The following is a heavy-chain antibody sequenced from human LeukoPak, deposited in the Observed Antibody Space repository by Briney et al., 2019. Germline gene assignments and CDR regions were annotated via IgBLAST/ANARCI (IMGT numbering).Heavy chain of an antibody. CDR3: ARGVLLQGRGAFDI. J-gene: IGHJ3*02. CDR1: GYTFNVYY. Sequence: AAVKVSCKASGYTFNVYYIHWLRQAPGQGLEWMGRVIPSSGGTKYAQKFQDRVTMTRDTSINTAYMELSSLTYDDTAVYYCARGVLLQGRGAFDIWGQGAMVTVSS. D-gene: IGHD2-15*01. CDR2: VIPSSGGT. V-gene: IGHV1-2*02.